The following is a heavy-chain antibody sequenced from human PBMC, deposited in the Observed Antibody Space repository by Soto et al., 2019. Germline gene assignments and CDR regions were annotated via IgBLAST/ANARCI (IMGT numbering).Heavy chain of an antibody. V-gene: IGHV3-74*01. Sequence: EVQLVESGGGLVQPGGSLRVSCAASGFTLRSHRIHWVRQAPGKGLEWVSRIDTDGGGTSYADSVKGRFTISTDNAKNTVYLQRNGLRAEDMAVYYCATVFDLWGQGTLVTVSS. CDR2: IDTDGGGT. J-gene: IGHJ5*02. CDR1: GFTLRSHR. CDR3: ATVFDL.